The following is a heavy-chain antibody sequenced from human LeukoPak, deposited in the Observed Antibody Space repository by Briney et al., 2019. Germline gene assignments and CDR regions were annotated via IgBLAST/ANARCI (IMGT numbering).Heavy chain of an antibody. D-gene: IGHD5-24*01. CDR3: ALRRGDGYNSPFDY. V-gene: IGHV5-51*01. CDR1: GHSYNSYW. CDR2: IYPGDSHT. Sequence: ESLTISCKGSGHSYNSYWVRWARQMPGKGLEWMGNIYPGDSHTRYSPSVQGQVTISADKSISTAYLQWSSLKASDTAMYYCALRRGDGYNSPFDYWGQGTLVTVSS. J-gene: IGHJ4*02.